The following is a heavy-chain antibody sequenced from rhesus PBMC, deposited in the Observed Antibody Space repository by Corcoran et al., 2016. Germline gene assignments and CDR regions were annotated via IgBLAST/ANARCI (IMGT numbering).Heavy chain of an antibody. CDR2: GDPIYCEI. CDR1: GSTFHALS. J-gene: IGHJ4*01. CDR3: AREVRGWYGGLDY. V-gene: IGHV1-156*01. D-gene: IGHD6-31*01. Sequence: EVQLVQSGAEVKKPGASVKVSCKVSGSTFHALSMHWLRPTPGTGLEWMGDGDPIYCEIRLARKFPCRGTMTHDTATDTAYMELGSLRSEDPAMYYCAREVRGWYGGLDYWGQGVLVTVSS.